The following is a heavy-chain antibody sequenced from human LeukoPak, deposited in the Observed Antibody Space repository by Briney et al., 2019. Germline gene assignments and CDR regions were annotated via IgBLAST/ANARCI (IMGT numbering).Heavy chain of an antibody. Sequence: PSETLSLTCAVSGCSISSGYYWGWIRQPPGKGLEWIGSIYHSGSTYYNPSLKSRVTISVDTSKNQFSLKLSSVTAADTAVYYCASNYDYVWGSYRDAFDIWGQGAMVTVSS. V-gene: IGHV4-38-2*01. CDR2: IYHSGST. CDR3: ASNYDYVWGSYRDAFDI. CDR1: GCSISSGYY. J-gene: IGHJ3*02. D-gene: IGHD3-16*02.